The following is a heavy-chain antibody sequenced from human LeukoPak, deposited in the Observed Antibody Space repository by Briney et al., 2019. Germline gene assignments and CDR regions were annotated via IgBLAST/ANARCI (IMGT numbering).Heavy chain of an antibody. J-gene: IGHJ3*02. CDR2: ISSSGSTI. CDR1: GFTFSDYY. V-gene: IGHV3-11*01. D-gene: IGHD3-3*01. Sequence: GGSLRLSCAASGFTFSDYYMSWIRQAPGKGLEWVSYISSSGSTIYYADSMKGRFTISRDNAKNSLYLQMNSLRAEDTAVYYCARHWRGTNAAFDIWGQGTMVTVSS. CDR3: ARHWRGTNAAFDI.